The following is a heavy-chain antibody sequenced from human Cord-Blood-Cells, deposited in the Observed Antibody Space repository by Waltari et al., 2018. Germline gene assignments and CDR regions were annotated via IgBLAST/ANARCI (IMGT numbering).Heavy chain of an antibody. D-gene: IGHD3-3*01. CDR3: ARNDDFWSGYDY. V-gene: IGHV3-21*01. Sequence: EVQLVESGGGLVKPGGSLRLSCAGSGFPFSSYSMNWDRQAPGKGLEWVSSISSSSSYISYADSGKGRFTISRDNAKNSLYLQMNSLRAEDTAVYYCARNDDFWSGYDYWGQGTLVTVSS. CDR1: GFPFSSYS. CDR2: ISSSSSYI. J-gene: IGHJ4*02.